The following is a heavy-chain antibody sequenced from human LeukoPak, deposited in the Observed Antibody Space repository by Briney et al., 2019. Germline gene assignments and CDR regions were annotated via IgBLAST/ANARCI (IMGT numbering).Heavy chain of an antibody. D-gene: IGHD6-19*01. CDR3: ARQVVAVAGTCYFDY. CDR2: IYYSGST. J-gene: IGHJ4*02. CDR1: GGSIRSSSYY. V-gene: IGHV4-39*01. Sequence: SETLSLTCTGSGGSIRSSSYYWGWIRQPPGKGLEWIGSIYYSGSTYYNASLKSRGTISVDTSKNQFSLRLNSVTAADPAVYFCARQVVAVAGTCYFDYWGQGTLVTVSS.